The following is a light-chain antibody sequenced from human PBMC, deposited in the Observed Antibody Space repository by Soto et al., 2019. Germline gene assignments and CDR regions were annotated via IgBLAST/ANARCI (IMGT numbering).Light chain of an antibody. CDR1: QSVSSY. CDR3: QQRSNWSGLT. J-gene: IGKJ4*01. Sequence: EIVLTQSPATLSLSPGERATLSCRASQSVSSYLAWYQQKPGQAPRLLIYDASNRATGIPARFSGSGSGIDFTLTISSLEPEDFAVYYCQQRSNWSGLTFGGGTKVDI. CDR2: DAS. V-gene: IGKV3-11*01.